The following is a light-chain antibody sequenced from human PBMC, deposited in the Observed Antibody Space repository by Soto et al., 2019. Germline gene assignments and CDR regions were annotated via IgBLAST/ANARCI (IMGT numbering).Light chain of an antibody. Sequence: DIQMTQSPSSLSASVGDSVTIPCRASQNINKYLNWYQQRSGRAPRLLIHTASSLHSGVPPRFSGSGSGSDITLTISTLQPEDLATYFCQQSFSTPYTFGQGTKVEI. CDR2: TAS. CDR3: QQSFSTPYT. J-gene: IGKJ2*01. CDR1: QNINKY. V-gene: IGKV1-39*01.